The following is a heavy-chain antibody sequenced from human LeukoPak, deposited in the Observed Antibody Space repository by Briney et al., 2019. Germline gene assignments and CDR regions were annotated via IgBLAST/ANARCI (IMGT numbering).Heavy chain of an antibody. D-gene: IGHD1-14*01. Sequence: KPSETLSLTCAVYGGSFSGYYWSWIRQPPGKGLEWVGEINYSGSANYNPSLKSRVTISVDTSKKQFSLKLSSVTAADTAVYYCARDHGNGDAFDIWGQGTMVTVSS. CDR1: GGSFSGYY. CDR3: ARDHGNGDAFDI. CDR2: INYSGSA. J-gene: IGHJ3*02. V-gene: IGHV4-34*01.